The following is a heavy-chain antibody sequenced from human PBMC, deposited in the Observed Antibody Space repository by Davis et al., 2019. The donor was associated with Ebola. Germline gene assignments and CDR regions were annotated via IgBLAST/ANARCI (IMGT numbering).Heavy chain of an antibody. CDR1: GGSISSSSYY. CDR3: ARREPDCSSTSCHNWFDP. CDR2: IYYSGST. J-gene: IGHJ5*02. D-gene: IGHD2-2*01. V-gene: IGHV4-39*01. Sequence: SETLSLTCTVSGGSISSSSYYWGWIRQPPGKGLEWIGSIYYSGSTYYNPSLKSRVTISVDTSTNQFTLKLSSVTAADTAVYYCARREPDCSSTSCHNWFDPWGKGTLVTVSS.